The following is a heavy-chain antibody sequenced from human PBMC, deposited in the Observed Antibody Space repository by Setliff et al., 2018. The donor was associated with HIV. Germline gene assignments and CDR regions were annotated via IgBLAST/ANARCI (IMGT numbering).Heavy chain of an antibody. Sequence: GGSLRLSCAASGFTFSTYWMSWVRQAPGRGLEWVANIKQDGSEKNYMDSVKGRFTISRDNAKNSLYLQMNSLRVEDTAVYYCATDCAVVGGTGSLDSWGQGTLVTVSS. CDR3: ATDCAVVGGTGSLDS. V-gene: IGHV3-7*05. J-gene: IGHJ4*02. CDR2: IKQDGSEK. CDR1: GFTFSTYW. D-gene: IGHD1-26*01.